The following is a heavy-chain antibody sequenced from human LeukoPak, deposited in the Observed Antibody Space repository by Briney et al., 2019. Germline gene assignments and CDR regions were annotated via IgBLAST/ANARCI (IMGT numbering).Heavy chain of an antibody. D-gene: IGHD2-8*01. V-gene: IGHV3-48*03. CDR2: IDSADNVE. CDR1: GFSLRSSE. CDR3: ARDTVNGPFVISLDL. Sequence: GGSLRLSCAASGFSLRSSEMNWVRQAPGKGPEWVAHIDSADNVEYYTDSVRGRFTMSRDNAKDLLYLQMNSLRDEDTAVYYCARDTVNGPFVISLDLWGQGVLVTVSS. J-gene: IGHJ5*02.